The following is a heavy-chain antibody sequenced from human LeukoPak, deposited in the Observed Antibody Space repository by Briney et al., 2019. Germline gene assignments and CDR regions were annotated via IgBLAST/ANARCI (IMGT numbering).Heavy chain of an antibody. V-gene: IGHV1-2*02. J-gene: IGHJ4*02. Sequence: ASVKVSCKASGGTFSSYAISWVRQAPGQGLEWMGWINPNSGGTNYAQKFQGRVTMTRDTSISTAYMELSRLRSDDTAVYYCARSGYEIFDYWGQGTLVTVSS. CDR1: GGTFSSYA. D-gene: IGHD5-12*01. CDR2: INPNSGGT. CDR3: ARSGYEIFDY.